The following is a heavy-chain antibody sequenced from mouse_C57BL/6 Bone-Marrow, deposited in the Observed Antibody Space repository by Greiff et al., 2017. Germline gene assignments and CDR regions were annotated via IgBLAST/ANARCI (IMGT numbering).Heavy chain of an antibody. CDR2: ISDGGSYT. D-gene: IGHD1-1*01. Sequence: EVKLMESGGGLVKPGGSLKLSCAASGFTFSSYAMSWVRQTPEKRLEWVATISDGGSYTYYPDNVKGRYTISRDNAKNNLYLQMRHLKSEDTAMYYSAREIMTAVVAPLYCYAMDYWGQGTSVTVSS. V-gene: IGHV5-4*01. J-gene: IGHJ4*01. CDR1: GFTFSSYA. CDR3: AREIMTAVVAPLYCYAMDY.